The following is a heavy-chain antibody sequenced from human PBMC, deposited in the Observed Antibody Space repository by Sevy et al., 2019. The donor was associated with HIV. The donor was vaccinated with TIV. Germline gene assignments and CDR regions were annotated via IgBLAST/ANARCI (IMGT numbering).Heavy chain of an antibody. J-gene: IGHJ4*02. CDR1: GFTFNSYT. CDR2: ISFSSNYI. Sequence: GGSLRLSCAASGFTFNSYTMNWVRQAPGKGLEWVSSISFSSNYIYYADSVKGRFTISRDNAQNSLYLQMNSLRAEDTAVYYCAKDMHYYGSGSYPILDYWGQGTLVTVSS. CDR3: AKDMHYYGSGSYPILDY. D-gene: IGHD3-10*01. V-gene: IGHV3-21*04.